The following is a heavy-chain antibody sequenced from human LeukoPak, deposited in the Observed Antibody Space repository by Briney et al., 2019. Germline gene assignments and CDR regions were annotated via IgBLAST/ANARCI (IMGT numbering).Heavy chain of an antibody. V-gene: IGHV4-31*03. Sequence: SKTLSLTCTVSGGSISSGPYYWIWIRQHPGKGLEWIGYITYSGNTYYYPALNSRVTVSLDTSKTQFSLKLSSVTAADTAVYYCARIAYDALDSYYYGMDVWGQGTTVTVSS. CDR2: ITYSGNT. CDR1: GGSISSGPYY. D-gene: IGHD3-3*01. J-gene: IGHJ6*02. CDR3: ARIAYDALDSYYYGMDV.